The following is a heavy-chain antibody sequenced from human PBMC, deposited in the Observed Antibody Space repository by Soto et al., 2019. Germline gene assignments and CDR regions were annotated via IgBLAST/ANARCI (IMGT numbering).Heavy chain of an antibody. Sequence: SETLSLTCAVYGGSFSGYYWTWIRQPPGTGLEWIGEIKHSGSTNYNPSLKSRVTISVDTSKNQFSLKLTSVTAADTAVYYCGRDKITGIFDYCRQGTLVTVSS. CDR1: GGSFSGYY. CDR2: IKHSGST. J-gene: IGHJ4*02. D-gene: IGHD3-10*01. CDR3: GRDKITGIFDY. V-gene: IGHV4-34*01.